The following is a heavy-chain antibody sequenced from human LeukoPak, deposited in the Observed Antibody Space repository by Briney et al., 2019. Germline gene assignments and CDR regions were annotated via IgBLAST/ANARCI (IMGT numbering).Heavy chain of an antibody. J-gene: IGHJ4*02. CDR2: SYYSGST. CDR1: GGSISSGDIY. CDR3: ARGDLYSSSWYN. D-gene: IGHD6-13*01. Sequence: SETLSLTCTVSGGSISSGDIYWSWIRQPPGKGLEWIGYSYYSGSTYYNPSLKSRVTISVDTSKNQFSLKLSSVTAADTAVYYCARGDLYSSSWYNWGQGTLVTVSS. V-gene: IGHV4-30-4*08.